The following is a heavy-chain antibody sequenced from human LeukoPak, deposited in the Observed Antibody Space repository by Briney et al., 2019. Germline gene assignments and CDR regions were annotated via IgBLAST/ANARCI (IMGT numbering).Heavy chain of an antibody. Sequence: GGSLRLSCAASGFTFSNYGFHWVSQTPGKGLEWVAVIWHDGSHTYYSDSVKGRFTISRDNAKNTVYPQMDSLRVEDTAIYYCAKDNDAYGDSYFDSWGQGTLVTVSS. J-gene: IGHJ4*02. V-gene: IGHV3-33*06. CDR2: IWHDGSHT. D-gene: IGHD4-17*01. CDR3: AKDNDAYGDSYFDS. CDR1: GFTFSNYG.